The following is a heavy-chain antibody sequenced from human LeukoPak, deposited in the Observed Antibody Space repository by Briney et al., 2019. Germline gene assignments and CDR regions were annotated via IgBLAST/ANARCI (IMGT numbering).Heavy chain of an antibody. V-gene: IGHV3-30-3*01. CDR2: ISHDGSNK. Sequence: GGSLRLSCAASGFTFSSYAMHWVRQAPGKGLEWVAVISHDGSNKYYADSVKGRFTISRDNSKNTLYLQMNSLRAEDTAVYYCARAFEAVAATGYAFDIWGQGTMVTVSS. J-gene: IGHJ3*02. CDR1: GFTFSSYA. CDR3: ARAFEAVAATGYAFDI. D-gene: IGHD6-19*01.